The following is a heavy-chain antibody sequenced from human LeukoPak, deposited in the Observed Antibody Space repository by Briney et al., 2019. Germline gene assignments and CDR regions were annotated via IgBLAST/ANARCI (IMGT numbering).Heavy chain of an antibody. Sequence: SETLSLTCTVSGGSISSYYWSWIRQPAGKGLEWIGRIYSSGSSNYNPSLKSRGTISVDKSKNQFSLKLSSVTAADTAVYYCARVGYYYYYMDVWGKGTTVTVSS. J-gene: IGHJ6*03. CDR2: IYSSGSS. CDR1: GGSISSYY. CDR3: ARVGYYYYYMDV. V-gene: IGHV4-4*07.